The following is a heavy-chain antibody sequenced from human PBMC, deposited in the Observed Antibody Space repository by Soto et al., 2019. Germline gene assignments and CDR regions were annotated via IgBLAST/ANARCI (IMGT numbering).Heavy chain of an antibody. D-gene: IGHD2-8*01. CDR1: GGSISSYY. V-gene: IGHV4-59*08. CDR2: IYYSGST. Sequence: SETLSLTCTVSGGSISSYYWSWIRQPPGKGLEWIGYIYYSGSTNYNPSLKSRVTISVDTSKNQFSLKLSSVTAADTAVYYCARHTKNGGCFDYWGQGTLVTVSS. J-gene: IGHJ4*02. CDR3: ARHTKNGGCFDY.